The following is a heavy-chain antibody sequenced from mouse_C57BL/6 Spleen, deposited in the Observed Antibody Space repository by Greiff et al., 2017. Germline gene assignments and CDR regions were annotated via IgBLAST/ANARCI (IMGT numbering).Heavy chain of an antibody. V-gene: IGHV5-6*02. CDR2: ISSGGSYT. D-gene: IGHD4-1*01. Sequence: DVMLVESGGDLVKPGGSLKLSCAASGFTFSSYGMSWVRQTPDKRLEWVATISSGGSYTYYPDSVKGRFTISRDNAKNTLYLQMSSLKSEDTAMYYCARGTGTWFAYWGQGTLVTVSA. CDR3: ARGTGTWFAY. CDR1: GFTFSSYG. J-gene: IGHJ3*01.